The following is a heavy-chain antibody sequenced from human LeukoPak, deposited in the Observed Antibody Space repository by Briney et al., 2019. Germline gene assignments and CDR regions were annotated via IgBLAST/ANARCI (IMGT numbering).Heavy chain of an antibody. CDR3: ATLVSTRYYFDY. J-gene: IGHJ4*02. D-gene: IGHD5/OR15-5a*01. CDR2: FDPEDGET. CDR1: GYTLTELS. V-gene: IGHV1-24*01. Sequence: ASVKVSCKVSGYTLTELSMHWVRQAPGKGLEWMGGFDPEDGETIYARKFQGRVTMTEDTSTDTAYMELNSLRSEDTAVYFCATLVSTRYYFDYWGQGTLVTVSS.